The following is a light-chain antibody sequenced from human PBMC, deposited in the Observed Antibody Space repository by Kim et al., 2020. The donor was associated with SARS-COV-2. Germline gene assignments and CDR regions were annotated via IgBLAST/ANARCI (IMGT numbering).Light chain of an antibody. V-gene: IGLV3-19*01. CDR1: SLRSYY. CDR3: NSRESGVNHVV. Sequence: SSELTQDPAVSVALGQTVRITCQGDSLRSYYASWYQQRPGQAPVLLIYDKNNRHSGIPDRFSGSSSGNTASLTITGAQAEDEADYYCNSRESGVNHVVFG. J-gene: IGLJ3*02. CDR2: DKN.